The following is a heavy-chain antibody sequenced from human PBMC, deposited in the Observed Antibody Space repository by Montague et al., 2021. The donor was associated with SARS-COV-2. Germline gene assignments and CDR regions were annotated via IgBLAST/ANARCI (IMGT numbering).Heavy chain of an antibody. CDR2: IVVGSGNT. J-gene: IGHJ4*02. CDR1: VITLTNSA. CDR3: AARGFGESNGDLFDY. Sequence: SVKVSCKASVITLTNSAMQWVRQPLRQRLKWIWYIVVGSGNTNYAQKFQERVTITRDMSTSTAYMELSSLRSEDTAVYYCAARGFGESNGDLFDYWGQGTLVTVSS. V-gene: IGHV1-58*02. D-gene: IGHD3-10*01.